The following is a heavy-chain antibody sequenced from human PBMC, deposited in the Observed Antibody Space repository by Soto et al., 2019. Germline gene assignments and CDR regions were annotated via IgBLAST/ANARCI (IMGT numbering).Heavy chain of an antibody. CDR1: GYTFTGYY. D-gene: IGHD1-26*01. J-gene: IGHJ6*02. CDR3: ARAEAGGHHYYYGMDV. CDR2: INPNSGGT. V-gene: IGHV1-2*04. Sequence: ASVKVSCKASGYTFTGYYMHWVRQAPGQGLEWMGWINPNSGGTNYAQKFQGWVTMTRDTSISTAYMELSRLRSDDTAVYYCARAEAGGHHYYYGMDVWGQGTTVTVSS.